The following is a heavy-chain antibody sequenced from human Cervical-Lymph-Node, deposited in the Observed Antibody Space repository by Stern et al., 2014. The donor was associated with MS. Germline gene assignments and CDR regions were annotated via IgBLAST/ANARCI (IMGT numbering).Heavy chain of an antibody. CDR2: ISYDGNHK. V-gene: IGHV3-30*03. D-gene: IGHD2-8*01. Sequence: VQLVESGGAVVQPGRSLRLSCAASGFTFSSYGMHWVRQAPGQGLEWVTVISYDGNHKSYAASVKGRFTISRDNPKNTLHLQMNSVTPDDTAIYYCARDYEDTSMLFDHWGQGTLVTVSS. CDR1: GFTFSSYG. CDR3: ARDYEDTSMLFDH. J-gene: IGHJ4*02.